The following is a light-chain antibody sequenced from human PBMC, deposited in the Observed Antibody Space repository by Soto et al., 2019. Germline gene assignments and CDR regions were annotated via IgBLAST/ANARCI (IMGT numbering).Light chain of an antibody. CDR3: QQSYNFPT. Sequence: DIQMTQSPSSLSASVGDRVTITCRASQNIDNYLNWYQQRPGKAPKLLIYAASSLQSGVPSRFSGSGSGTDFTLTISSLQPEDFAAYYCQQSYNFPTFGGGTKVEIK. CDR1: QNIDNY. J-gene: IGKJ4*01. V-gene: IGKV1-39*01. CDR2: AAS.